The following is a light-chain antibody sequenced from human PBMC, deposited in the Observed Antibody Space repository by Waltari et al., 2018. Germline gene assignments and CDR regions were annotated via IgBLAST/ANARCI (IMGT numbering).Light chain of an antibody. CDR3: SSYTSSRIRV. CDR2: DVS. Sequence: QSALTQPAPVSGSPGPSITLYWPGNGSDVGGYHYVSWYQQHPGKAPKPMIYDVSNRPSVVSNRFSGSKSGNTASLTISGLQAEDEADYYCSSYTSSRIRVFGGGTKLTVL. J-gene: IGLJ3*02. V-gene: IGLV2-14*01. CDR1: GSDVGGYHY.